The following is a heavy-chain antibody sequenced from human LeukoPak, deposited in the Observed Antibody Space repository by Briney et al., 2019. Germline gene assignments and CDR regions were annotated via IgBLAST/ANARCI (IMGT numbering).Heavy chain of an antibody. D-gene: IGHD6-13*01. CDR2: INPNSGGT. J-gene: IGHJ4*02. CDR1: GYTFTGYY. CDR3: ARDPYGITAGDY. Sequence: ASVKVSCKASGYTFTGYYMHWVRQAPGQGLEWMGWINPNSGGTNYAQKFQGRVTMTRDTSISTAYMELSRLRSDDTAVYYCARDPYGITAGDYWGQGTPVTVSS. V-gene: IGHV1-2*02.